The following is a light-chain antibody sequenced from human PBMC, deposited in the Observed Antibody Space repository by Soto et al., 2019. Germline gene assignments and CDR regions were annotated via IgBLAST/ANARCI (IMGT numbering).Light chain of an antibody. Sequence: EIVMTQSPGTLSVSPGERATLSCRASQSVSSNLAWYQQKPGPAPRLLIYGASTRATGIPARFSGSGSETEFTLTISSLQSEDFAVYYCQQFYKWPRTFGQGTKMEIK. V-gene: IGKV3-15*01. J-gene: IGKJ1*01. CDR1: QSVSSN. CDR3: QQFYKWPRT. CDR2: GAS.